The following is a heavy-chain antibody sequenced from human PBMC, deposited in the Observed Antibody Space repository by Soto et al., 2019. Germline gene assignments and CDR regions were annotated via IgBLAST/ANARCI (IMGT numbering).Heavy chain of an antibody. CDR1: GGTFSSYA. Sequence: QVQLVQSGAEVKKPGSSVKVSCKASGGTFSSYAISWVRQAPGQGLQWIGWINVGNGNTKSSQKFQGRVTFSRDTSESTAYMEVSSLTSEDTAVYYCTSDNKGLADYWGQGTLVTVSS. CDR3: TSDNKGLADY. J-gene: IGHJ4*02. V-gene: IGHV1-3*01. CDR2: INVGNGNT.